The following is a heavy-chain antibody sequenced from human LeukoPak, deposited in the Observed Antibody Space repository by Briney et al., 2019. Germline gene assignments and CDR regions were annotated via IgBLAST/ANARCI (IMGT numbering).Heavy chain of an antibody. Sequence: PGGSLRLSCAASGFTVSSNYMSWVRQAPGKGLEWVSVIYSGGNTYYADSVKGRFTISRDNSKNTLYMQMNSLRAEDTAVYYCAKSQPPRVDRALDYWGQGTLVTVSP. D-gene: IGHD5-18*01. CDR2: IYSGGNT. V-gene: IGHV3-53*01. CDR1: GFTVSSNY. CDR3: AKSQPPRVDRALDY. J-gene: IGHJ4*02.